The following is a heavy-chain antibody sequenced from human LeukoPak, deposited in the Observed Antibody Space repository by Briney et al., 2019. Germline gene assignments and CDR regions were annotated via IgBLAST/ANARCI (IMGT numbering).Heavy chain of an antibody. CDR1: GYTFTGYY. CDR3: ARGFRTTVVRGVSGSMDV. V-gene: IGHV1-2*02. Sequence: ASVKVSCKSSGYTFTGYYMHWVRQAPGQGLEWMGWINPNSGGTNYAQKFQGRVTMTRDTSISTAYMELSRLRSDDTAVYYCARGFRTTVVRGVSGSMDVWGKGTTVTVSS. J-gene: IGHJ6*03. CDR2: INPNSGGT. D-gene: IGHD3-10*01.